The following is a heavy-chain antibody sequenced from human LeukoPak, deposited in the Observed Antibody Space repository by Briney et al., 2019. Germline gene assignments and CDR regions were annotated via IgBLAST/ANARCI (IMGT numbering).Heavy chain of an antibody. CDR3: TRNNWFDP. V-gene: IGHV4-34*01. CDR2: INHNAST. Sequence: SETLSLTCAVDGGSLSNYYWSWIRQPPGKGLEWIGEINHNASTTYNPSLKSRVTMSVDTSKNQFSLKLTSVTAADTAVYYCTRNNWFDPWGQGTLVTVSS. CDR1: GGSLSNYY. D-gene: IGHD2/OR15-2a*01. J-gene: IGHJ5*02.